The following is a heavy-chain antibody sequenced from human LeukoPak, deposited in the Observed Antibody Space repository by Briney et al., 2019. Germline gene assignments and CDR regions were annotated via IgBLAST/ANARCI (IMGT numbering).Heavy chain of an antibody. Sequence: VASLKVSCKISGYTLTEVSMHWVRQPPGKGLEWMGGFDPADGEPIYAQKFQGRVTMSADASTDTAYMDLSSLRSEDTAVYYCATEVVGYGDVHYFDSWGQGTLVTVSS. CDR3: ATEVVGYGDVHYFDS. D-gene: IGHD4-17*01. CDR2: FDPADGEP. J-gene: IGHJ4*02. V-gene: IGHV1-24*01. CDR1: GYTLTEVS.